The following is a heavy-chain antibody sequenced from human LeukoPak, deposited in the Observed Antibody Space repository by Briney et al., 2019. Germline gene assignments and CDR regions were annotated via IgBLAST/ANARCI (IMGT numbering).Heavy chain of an antibody. J-gene: IGHJ4*02. CDR3: TRDHCSGDNCPSFDY. CDR1: GYTFTSFG. Sequence: GASVKVSCKPSGYTFTSFGISWVRQAPGQGLEWMGWTGAYNGDTNYAQKFQGRVTMTTDTSTSTAYMDPRSLRSDDTAVYYCTRDHCSGDNCPSFDYWGQGTLVTVSS. V-gene: IGHV1-18*04. CDR2: TGAYNGDT. D-gene: IGHD2-15*01.